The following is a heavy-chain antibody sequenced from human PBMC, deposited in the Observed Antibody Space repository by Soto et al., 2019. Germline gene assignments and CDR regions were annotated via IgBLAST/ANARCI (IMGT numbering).Heavy chain of an antibody. CDR1: GGSVSSGSYY. J-gene: IGHJ3*02. Sequence: QVQLQESGPGLVKPSETLSLTCTVSGGSVSSGSYYWSWIRQPPGKGLEWIGYIYYSGSTNYNPSRKSRVTTSVDTSKNQCCLKLSSVTAADTAVYYCARGSSGSYRVGDDIWGQGTMVTVSS. V-gene: IGHV4-61*01. D-gene: IGHD1-26*01. CDR3: ARGSSGSYRVGDDI. CDR2: IYYSGST.